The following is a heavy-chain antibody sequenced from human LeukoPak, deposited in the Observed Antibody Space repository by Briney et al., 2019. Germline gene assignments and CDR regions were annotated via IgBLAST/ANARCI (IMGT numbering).Heavy chain of an antibody. J-gene: IGHJ4*02. D-gene: IGHD4-11*01. CDR3: ARDNSNLDY. V-gene: IGHV3-11*04. Sequence: GGSLRLSCAASGFTFSDYYMSWIRQAPGKGLEWVSYISSSGSTIYYADSVKGRFTISRDNAKNSLYLQMNRLRADEDTAVYYCARDNSNLDYWGQGTLVTVSS. CDR1: GFTFSDYY. CDR2: ISSSGSTI.